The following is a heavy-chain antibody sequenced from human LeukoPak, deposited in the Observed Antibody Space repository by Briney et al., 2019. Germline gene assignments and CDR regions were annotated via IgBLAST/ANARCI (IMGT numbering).Heavy chain of an antibody. V-gene: IGHV4-39*07. CDR3: ARLGPAAGTSFDY. D-gene: IGHD6-13*01. J-gene: IGHJ4*02. CDR1: GGSISSSSYY. Sequence: PSETLSLTCTVSGGSISSSSYYWGWIRQPPGKGLEWIGSIYYSGSTNYNPSLKSRVTISVDTSKNQFSLKLSSVTAADTAVYYCARLGPAAGTSFDYWGQGTLVTVSS. CDR2: IYYSGST.